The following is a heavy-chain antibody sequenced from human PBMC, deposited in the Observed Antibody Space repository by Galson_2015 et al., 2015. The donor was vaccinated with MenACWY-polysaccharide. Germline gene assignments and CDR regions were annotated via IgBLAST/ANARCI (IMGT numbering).Heavy chain of an antibody. CDR1: GFTFRDYW. J-gene: IGHJ5*02. Sequence: SLRLSCAASGFTFRDYWMHWVRQAPGKGLVWVSRINSDGSGTSYADSVKGRFTISRDNAKNTLYLQMNSLRAEDTAVYYCARGIISMVRGVGITSSWFDPWGQGTLVIVSS. CDR3: ARGIISMVRGVGITSSWFDP. D-gene: IGHD3-10*01. CDR2: INSDGSGT. V-gene: IGHV3-74*01.